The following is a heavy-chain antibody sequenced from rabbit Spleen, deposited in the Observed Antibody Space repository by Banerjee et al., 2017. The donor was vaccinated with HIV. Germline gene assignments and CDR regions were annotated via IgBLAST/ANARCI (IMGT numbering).Heavy chain of an antibody. D-gene: IGHD3-1*01. V-gene: IGHV1S45*01. CDR3: ARDPGTSFSTYGMDL. Sequence: EHLEESGGGLVKPEGSLTLTCRASGFSFSDRGVMCWVRQAPGKGLEWIACSYAGTSGSTYSAIWAKGRFTISKTSSSTVTLQMTSLTAADTATYFCARDPGTSFSTYGMDLWGQGTLVTVS. J-gene: IGHJ6*01. CDR2: SYAGTSGST. CDR1: GFSFSDRGV.